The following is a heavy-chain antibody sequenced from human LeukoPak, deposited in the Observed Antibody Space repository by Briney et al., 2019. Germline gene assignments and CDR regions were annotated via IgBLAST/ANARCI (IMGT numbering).Heavy chain of an antibody. CDR1: GFTFSSYA. D-gene: IGHD3-10*01. V-gene: IGHV3-23*01. CDR2: ISGSGGST. J-gene: IGHJ4*02. CDR3: AKDTDYYGSGSYHDY. Sequence: GGSLRLSCAASGFTFSSYAMSWVRQAPGKGLEWVSAISGSGGSTYYADSVKGRFTISRDNSKNTLCLQMNSLRAEDTAVYYCAKDTDYYGSGSYHDYWGQGTLVTVSS.